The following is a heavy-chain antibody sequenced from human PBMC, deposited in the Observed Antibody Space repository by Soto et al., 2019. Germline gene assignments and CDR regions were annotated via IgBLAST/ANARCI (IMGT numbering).Heavy chain of an antibody. CDR2: MNAKSGDT. CDR1: GYTFSDFD. CDR3: ARGNPFNSAGFDV. J-gene: IGHJ6*02. V-gene: IGHV1-8*01. D-gene: IGHD2-21*01. Sequence: QAHLEQSGAELKRPGASVKVSCKASGYTFSDFDINWLRQASGQGPEWMGWMNAKSGDTFFAQRFQGKVNMTWDTSLSTAYMEVGSLTSDDTAIYYCARGNPFNSAGFDVWGQGTTVAVSS.